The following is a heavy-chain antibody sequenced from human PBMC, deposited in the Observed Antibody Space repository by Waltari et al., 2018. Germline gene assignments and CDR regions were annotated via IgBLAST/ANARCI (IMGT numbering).Heavy chain of an antibody. V-gene: IGHV3-21*04. D-gene: IGHD6-13*01. CDR1: GFTFSSYS. CDR2: ISSSSSYI. CDR3: ARHVAAAGPTFDY. Sequence: EVQLVESGGGLVKPGGSLRLSCAASGFTFSSYSLNWVRQAPGKGLEWVSSISSSSSYIYYADSVKGRFTISRDNAKNSLYLQMNSLRAEDTAVYYCARHVAAAGPTFDYWGQGTLITVSS. J-gene: IGHJ4*02.